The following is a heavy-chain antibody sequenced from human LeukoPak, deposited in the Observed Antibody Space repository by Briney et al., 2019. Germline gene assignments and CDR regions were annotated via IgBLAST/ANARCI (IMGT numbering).Heavy chain of an antibody. D-gene: IGHD2-8*01. CDR3: ARGTAVYASWINY. J-gene: IGHJ4*02. Sequence: GGSLRLSCAASGFTFSSYAMHWVRQAPGKGLEWVAVISYVGSNKYYADSVKGRFTISRDNSKNTLFLQVDSLRPEDTAVYYCARGTAVYASWINYWGQGTLVTVSS. CDR2: ISYVGSNK. V-gene: IGHV3-30-3*01. CDR1: GFTFSSYA.